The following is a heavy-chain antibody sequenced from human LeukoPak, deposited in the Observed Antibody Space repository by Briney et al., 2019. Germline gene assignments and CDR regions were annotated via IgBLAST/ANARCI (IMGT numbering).Heavy chain of an antibody. V-gene: IGHV1-2*02. CDR1: GYTFTGYY. Sequence: GASVKVSCKASGYTFTGYYMHWVRQAPGQGLEWMGWINPNSGGTNYAQKFQGRVTMTRDTSISTAYMELSRLRSNDTAVYYCARVIAAINWFDPWGQGTLVTVSS. D-gene: IGHD6-13*01. J-gene: IGHJ5*02. CDR2: INPNSGGT. CDR3: ARVIAAINWFDP.